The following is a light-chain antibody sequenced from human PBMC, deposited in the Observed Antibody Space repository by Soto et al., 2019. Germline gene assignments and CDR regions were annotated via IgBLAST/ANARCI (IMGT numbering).Light chain of an antibody. CDR3: MQALQTPWT. CDR1: QNLLHGNGYNY. V-gene: IGKV2-28*01. CDR2: LGS. J-gene: IGKJ1*01. Sequence: DIVMTQSPLSLPVTPGEPASISCRSSQNLLHGNGYNYLDWYLQKPGQSPQLLIYLGSNRASGVPDRFSGSGSGTDFTLKISRVEAEDVGVYYCMQALQTPWTFGQGTKVEIK.